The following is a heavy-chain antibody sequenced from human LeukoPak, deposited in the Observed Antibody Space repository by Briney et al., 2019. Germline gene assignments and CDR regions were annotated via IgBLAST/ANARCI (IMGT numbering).Heavy chain of an antibody. CDR1: GFTFSSHW. J-gene: IGHJ5*02. Sequence: GGSLRLSCAASGFTFSSHWMHWVRQAPGKGLVWVSGIQTDGSSTDYADSVKGRFTISRDNAKSTLYLQMNSLRAEDTAVYYCARDRPHNWFDPWGQGALVTVSS. V-gene: IGHV3-74*01. CDR3: ARDRPHNWFDP. CDR2: IQTDGSST.